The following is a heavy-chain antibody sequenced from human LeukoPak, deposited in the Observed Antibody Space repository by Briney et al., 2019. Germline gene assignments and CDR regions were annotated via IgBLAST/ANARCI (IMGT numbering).Heavy chain of an antibody. CDR2: ISGSGGST. Sequence: GGSLRLSCAASGFTFSSYAMSWVRQAPGKGLEWVSAISGSGGSTYYADSVKGRFTISRDNSKNTLYLQMNSLRAEDTAVYYCAKDEGNYDFWSGFIRGYFDYWGQGTLVTVSS. J-gene: IGHJ4*02. CDR1: GFTFSSYA. CDR3: AKDEGNYDFWSGFIRGYFDY. D-gene: IGHD3-3*01. V-gene: IGHV3-23*01.